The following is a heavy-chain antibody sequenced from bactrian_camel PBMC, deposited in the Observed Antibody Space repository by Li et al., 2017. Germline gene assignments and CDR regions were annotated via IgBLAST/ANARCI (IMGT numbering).Heavy chain of an antibody. V-gene: IGHV3S55*01. CDR1: GSTYGNC. D-gene: IGHD3*01. J-gene: IGHJ4*01. CDR2: IDRDGKT. CDR3: AAVGENVLSLGASRYKV. Sequence: HVQLVESGGGSVQAGGSLTLACEFSGSTYGNCMGWFRQALNKEREGVATIDRDGKTAYADSVKGRFTISQDNAKNTLYLHMNSLKPEDTAMYYCAAVGENVLSLGASRYKVWCQGTQVTV.